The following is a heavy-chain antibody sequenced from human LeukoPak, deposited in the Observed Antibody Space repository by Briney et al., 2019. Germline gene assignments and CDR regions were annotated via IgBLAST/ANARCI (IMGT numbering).Heavy chain of an antibody. CDR3: AREDTDLVTDGFDV. Sequence: GASVKVSCKASGGTFSSNAISWVRQAPGQGLEWMGGIMSTFGPAVYAVKFQGRVTITADESTSTAYMQMSSQTSEDTAVYYCAREDTDLVTDGFDVWGQGTVVTVSS. CDR2: IMSTFGPA. V-gene: IGHV1-69*01. D-gene: IGHD5-18*01. CDR1: GGTFSSNA. J-gene: IGHJ3*01.